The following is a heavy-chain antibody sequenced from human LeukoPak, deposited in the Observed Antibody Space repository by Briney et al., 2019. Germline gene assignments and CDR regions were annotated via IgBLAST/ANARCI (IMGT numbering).Heavy chain of an antibody. J-gene: IGHJ4*02. CDR3: ARDGSIAAAGTIIDY. D-gene: IGHD6-13*01. V-gene: IGHV3-21*01. CDR2: ISSSSSYI. CDR1: GFTFSSYS. Sequence: GGSLRLFCAASGFTFSSYSMNWVRQAPGKGLEWVSSISSSSSYIYYADSVKGRFTISRDNAKNSLYLQMNSLRAEDTAVYYCARDGSIAAAGTIIDYWGQGTLVIVSS.